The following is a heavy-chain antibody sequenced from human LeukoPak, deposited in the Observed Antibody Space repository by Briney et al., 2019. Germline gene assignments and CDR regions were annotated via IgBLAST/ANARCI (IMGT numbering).Heavy chain of an antibody. CDR2: ISYDGSNK. CDR3: ARDPNCSSTSCYADYYYGMDV. V-gene: IGHV3-30*04. Sequence: GGSLRLSCAASGFTFSFYAMHWVRQAPGKGLEWVALISYDGSNKYYADSVKGRFTISRDNSKNTLYLRMNSLRAEDTAVYYCARDPNCSSTSCYADYYYGMDVWGKGTTVIVSS. D-gene: IGHD2-2*01. CDR1: GFTFSFYA. J-gene: IGHJ6*04.